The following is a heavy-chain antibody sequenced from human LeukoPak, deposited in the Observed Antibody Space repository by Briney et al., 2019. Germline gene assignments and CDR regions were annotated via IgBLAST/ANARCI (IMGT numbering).Heavy chain of an antibody. Sequence: RGSLRVSSAAPGFTLSRYWMHSVCPTPGKRLVWVSRLNTDGNRTNIADSVNVRFTISRDNAKNILYLQMNRLGAEDTAVYSCASDFAGRDDYWGQGTLVTVSS. D-gene: IGHD6-13*01. CDR2: LNTDGNRT. CDR3: ASDFAGRDDY. CDR1: GFTLSRYW. V-gene: IGHV3-74*01. J-gene: IGHJ4*02.